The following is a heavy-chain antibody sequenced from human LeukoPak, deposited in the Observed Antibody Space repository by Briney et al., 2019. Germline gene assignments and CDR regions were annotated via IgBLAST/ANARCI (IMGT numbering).Heavy chain of an antibody. CDR2: ISSSGSTI. CDR1: GFTFSNAW. CDR3: AELGITMIGGV. D-gene: IGHD3-10*02. V-gene: IGHV3-11*04. Sequence: TGGSLRLPCAASGFTFSNAWMSWVRQAPGKGLEWVSYISSSGSTIYYADSVKGRFTISRDNAKNSLYLQMNSLRAEDTAVYYCAELGITMIGGVWGKGTTVTISS. J-gene: IGHJ6*04.